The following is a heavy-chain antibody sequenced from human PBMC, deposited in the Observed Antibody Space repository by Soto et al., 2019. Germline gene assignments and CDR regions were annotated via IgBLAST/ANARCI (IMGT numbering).Heavy chain of an antibody. CDR3: ARDFEYYDFWSGPQDAFDI. J-gene: IGHJ3*02. CDR1: VYTFSSYA. CDR2: ISAYNGNT. V-gene: IGHV1-18*04. D-gene: IGHD3-3*01. Sequence: SVKVSCSASVYTFSSYAISCVRQAPGQGLEWMGWISAYNGNTNYAQKLQGRVTMTTDTSTSTAYMELRSLRSDDTAVYYCARDFEYYDFWSGPQDAFDIWGQGTMVTVS.